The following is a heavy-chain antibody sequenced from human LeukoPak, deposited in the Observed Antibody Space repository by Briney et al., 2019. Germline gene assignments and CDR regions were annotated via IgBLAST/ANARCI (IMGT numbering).Heavy chain of an antibody. Sequence: GGSLRLSCAASGLTFSSYAMAWVRQAPGKGLEWVSAISGNGDSTYYAGSVKGRFTISRDNSKNTLYLQMNSLRAEDTAVYYCAKEGKLLWFGELSSYWYFDLWGRGTLVTVSS. CDR2: ISGNGDST. CDR1: GLTFSSYA. CDR3: AKEGKLLWFGELSSYWYFDL. D-gene: IGHD3-10*01. J-gene: IGHJ2*01. V-gene: IGHV3-23*01.